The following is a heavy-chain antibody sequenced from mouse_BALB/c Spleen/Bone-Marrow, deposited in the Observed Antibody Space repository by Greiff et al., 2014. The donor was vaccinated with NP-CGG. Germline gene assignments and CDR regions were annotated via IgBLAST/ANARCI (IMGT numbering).Heavy chain of an antibody. V-gene: IGHV14-3*02. Sequence: VQLQQSGAELVKPGASVKLSCTASGFNIKDTYMRWVKQRPEQGLEWIGRIDPANGNTKYDPKFQGKATITADTSSNTAYLQLSSLTSEDTAVYYCARYRLGTYLDYWGQGTTLTVSS. J-gene: IGHJ2*01. D-gene: IGHD2-14*01. CDR1: GFNIKDTY. CDR3: ARYRLGTYLDY. CDR2: IDPANGNT.